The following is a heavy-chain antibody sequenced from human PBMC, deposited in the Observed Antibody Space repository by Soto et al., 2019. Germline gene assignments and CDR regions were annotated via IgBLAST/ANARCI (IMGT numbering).Heavy chain of an antibody. CDR1: GGSFSGYY. V-gene: IGHV4-34*01. D-gene: IGHD3-10*01. CDR2: INHSGST. Sequence: SETLSLTCAVYGGSFSGYYWSWIRQPPGKGLEWIGEINHSGSTNYNPSLKSRVTISVDTSKNQFSLKLSSVTAADTAVYYCARGRLILWFGELFLYYGMDVWGQGTTVS. CDR3: ARGRLILWFGELFLYYGMDV. J-gene: IGHJ6*02.